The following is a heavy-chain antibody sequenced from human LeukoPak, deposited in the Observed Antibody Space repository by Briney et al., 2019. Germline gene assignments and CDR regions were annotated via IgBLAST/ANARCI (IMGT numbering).Heavy chain of an antibody. J-gene: IGHJ6*02. CDR1: GGSISRYY. D-gene: IGHD6-13*01. Sequence: SETLSLTCTVSGGSISRYYWSWIRQPPGKGLEWIGYIYYSGSTNYNPPLKTRVPLSVDTSKHQLSLKLSSVTAGGTAVYFRSRGSSSWVPHYYYYYGMDVWGQGTTVTVSS. CDR3: SRGSSSWVPHYYYYYGMDV. CDR2: IYYSGST. V-gene: IGHV4-59*01.